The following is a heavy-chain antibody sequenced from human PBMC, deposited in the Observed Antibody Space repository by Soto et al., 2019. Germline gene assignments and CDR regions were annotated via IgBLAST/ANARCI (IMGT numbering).Heavy chain of an antibody. J-gene: IGHJ5*02. CDR3: ARGGRYDFWSGYYFLRWFDP. D-gene: IGHD3-3*01. Sequence: SETLSLTCAVYGGSFSGYYWSWIRQPPGKGLEWIGEINHSGSTNYNPSLKSRVTISVDTSKNQFSLKLSSVTAADTAVYYCARGGRYDFWSGYYFLRWFDPWGQGTLVTVSS. CDR2: INHSGST. V-gene: IGHV4-34*01. CDR1: GGSFSGYY.